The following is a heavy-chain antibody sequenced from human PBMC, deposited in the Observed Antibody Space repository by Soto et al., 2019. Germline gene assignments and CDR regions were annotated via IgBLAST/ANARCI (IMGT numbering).Heavy chain of an antibody. V-gene: IGHV3-73*01. CDR3: TRLVPNDYVDYQSIDY. CDR2: IRSKTHNYAT. D-gene: IGHD4-17*01. J-gene: IGHJ4*02. CDR1: GFTFSGSA. Sequence: GGSLRLSCVASGFTFSGSAMHWVRQASGKGLEWVGRIRSKTHNYATAYAASVKGRFTISRDDSRNTAYLQMNSLKTEDTAVYYCTRLVPNDYVDYQSIDYWGQGTLVTVSS.